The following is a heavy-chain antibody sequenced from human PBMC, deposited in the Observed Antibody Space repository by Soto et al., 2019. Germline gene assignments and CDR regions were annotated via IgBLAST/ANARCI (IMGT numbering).Heavy chain of an antibody. Sequence: QVQLVQSGAEVKKPGASVKVSCKASGYTFTSYGISWVRQAPGQGLEWMGWISAYNGNTNYAQKLQGRVTMTTDTSTSTAYMELRSLRSDDTAVYYCARDLTMVRGVQYYYYYYGMDVWGQGTTVTVSS. V-gene: IGHV1-18*01. CDR1: GYTFTSYG. CDR2: ISAYNGNT. D-gene: IGHD3-10*01. J-gene: IGHJ6*02. CDR3: ARDLTMVRGVQYYYYYYGMDV.